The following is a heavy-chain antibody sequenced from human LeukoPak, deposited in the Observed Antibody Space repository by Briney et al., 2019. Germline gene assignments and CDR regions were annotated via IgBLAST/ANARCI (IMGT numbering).Heavy chain of an antibody. D-gene: IGHD1-14*01. CDR3: AKDSNPAGYYYMDV. CDR1: GFTFSTYG. Sequence: PGGSLRLSRAAYGFTFSTYGMYWVRQAPGKGLGCVAVIWYDGSNKYYADSVKGRFTISRDNSKNTLYLQMNSLRAEDTAVYYCAKDSNPAGYYYMDVWGKGTTVTVSS. V-gene: IGHV3-33*06. CDR2: IWYDGSNK. J-gene: IGHJ6*03.